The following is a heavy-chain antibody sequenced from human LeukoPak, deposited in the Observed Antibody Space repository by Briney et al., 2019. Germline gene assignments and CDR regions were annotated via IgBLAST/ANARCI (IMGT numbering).Heavy chain of an antibody. Sequence: ASVKVSCKASGYTFTSYDINWVRQATGQGPEWMGWMNPNSGNTGYAQKFQGRVTMTRNTSISTAYMELSSLRSEDTAVYYCARESQYCSSTSCYGAGGFDPWGQGTLVTVSS. D-gene: IGHD2-2*01. CDR3: ARESQYCSSTSCYGAGGFDP. J-gene: IGHJ5*02. CDR1: GYTFTSYD. CDR2: MNPNSGNT. V-gene: IGHV1-8*01.